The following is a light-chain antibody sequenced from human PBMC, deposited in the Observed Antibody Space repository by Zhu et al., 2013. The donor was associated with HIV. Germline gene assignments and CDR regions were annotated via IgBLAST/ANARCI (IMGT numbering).Light chain of an antibody. V-gene: IGLV2-23*02. CDR2: EVS. CDR3: CSYADNSILVV. CDR1: SSDVGSYNL. Sequence: QSALTQPASVSGSPGQSITISCTGTSSDVGSYNLVSWYQHHPGKAPKLMIYEVSKRPSGVSNRFSGSKSGNAASLTISGLQAEDEADYYCCSYADNSILVVFGGGTKLTVL. J-gene: IGLJ2*01.